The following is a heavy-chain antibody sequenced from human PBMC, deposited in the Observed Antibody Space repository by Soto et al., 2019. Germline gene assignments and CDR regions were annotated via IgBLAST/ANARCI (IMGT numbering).Heavy chain of an antibody. D-gene: IGHD2-15*01. CDR3: ARVARPYYYYYGMDV. Sequence: QVQLVQSGAEAKKPGASVKVSCKASGYTFTSYGISWVRQAPGQGLEWMGWISAYNGNTNYAQKLQGRVTMTTDTSTSTAYMELRSLRSDDTAVYYCARVARPYYYYYGMDVWGQGTTVTVSS. CDR1: GYTFTSYG. J-gene: IGHJ6*02. V-gene: IGHV1-18*01. CDR2: ISAYNGNT.